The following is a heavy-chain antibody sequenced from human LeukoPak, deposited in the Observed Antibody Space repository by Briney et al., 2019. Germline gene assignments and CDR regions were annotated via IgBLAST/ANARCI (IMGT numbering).Heavy chain of an antibody. CDR1: GGSISSSSYY. D-gene: IGHD4-17*01. V-gene: IGHV4-39*01. Sequence: SETLSLTCTVSGGSISSSSYYWGWIRQPPGKGLEWIGSMYYSGSTYYNPSLKSRVTISVDTSKNQFSLKLSSVTAADTAVYCCARHKDMRTTLTPFDYWGQGTLVTVSS. J-gene: IGHJ4*02. CDR2: MYYSGST. CDR3: ARHKDMRTTLTPFDY.